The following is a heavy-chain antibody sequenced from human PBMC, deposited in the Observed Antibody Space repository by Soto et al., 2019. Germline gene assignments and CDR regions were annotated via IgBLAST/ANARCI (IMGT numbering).Heavy chain of an antibody. CDR2: IGGSGVST. Sequence: EVQLLESGGGLVQPGGSLRLSCAASGFTFNNYAMSWVRQAPGKGLEWVAGIGGSGVSTYYADSVKGRFTISRDNSKNTLYLQMNSLRAEDTAVYYCGKRPKQSASSWYYFDYWGQGTPVTVSS. V-gene: IGHV3-23*01. J-gene: IGHJ4*02. CDR3: GKRPKQSASSWYYFDY. CDR1: GFTFNNYA. D-gene: IGHD6-13*01.